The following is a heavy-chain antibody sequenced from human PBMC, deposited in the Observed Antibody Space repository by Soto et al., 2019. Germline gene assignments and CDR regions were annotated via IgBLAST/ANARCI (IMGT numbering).Heavy chain of an antibody. CDR3: ASMVRGSNIDYYHYMDV. V-gene: IGHV1-18*01. D-gene: IGHD3-10*01. CDR2: ISAYNGDT. J-gene: IGHJ6*03. CDR1: GYTFTSHG. Sequence: QVQLVQSGAEVKKPGASVKVSCKASGYTFTSHGISWVRQAPGQGLEWMGWISAYNGDTNYAQKLQGRVTVTTDTSTRTAYMELRSLRSEDTAVYYCASMVRGSNIDYYHYMDVWGKGTTVTVSS.